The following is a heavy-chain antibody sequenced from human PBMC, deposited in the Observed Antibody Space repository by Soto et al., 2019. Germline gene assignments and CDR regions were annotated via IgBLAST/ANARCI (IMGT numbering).Heavy chain of an antibody. J-gene: IGHJ3*02. Sequence: GGSLRLSCAVSGFTFSSYAMHWVRQAPGKGLEWVAVISYDGSNKYYADSVKGRFTISRDNSKNTLYLQMNSLRAEDTAVYYCAKPRLDDSGAYDYVPAFNMWGQGTMVTVSS. CDR2: ISYDGSNK. V-gene: IGHV3-30-3*01. D-gene: IGHD3-22*01. CDR3: AKPRLDDSGAYDYVPAFNM. CDR1: GFTFSSYA.